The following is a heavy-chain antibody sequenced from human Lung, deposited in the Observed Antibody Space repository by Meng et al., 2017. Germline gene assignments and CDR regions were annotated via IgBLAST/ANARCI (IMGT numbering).Heavy chain of an antibody. CDR1: GDPITRTQW. CDR3: ARETLRELGLFHY. CDR2: ISHSGST. V-gene: IGHV4-4*02. J-gene: IGHJ4*02. Sequence: LLTGSVPRLVQPSGTRSLACAVSGDPITRTQWWRWLRQTPGKGLEWIGEISHSGSTVYRPSLQGRVSISLDKSNNEFSLKLTSVTAADTAVYYCARETLRELGLFHYWGQGILVTVSS. D-gene: IGHD1-7*01.